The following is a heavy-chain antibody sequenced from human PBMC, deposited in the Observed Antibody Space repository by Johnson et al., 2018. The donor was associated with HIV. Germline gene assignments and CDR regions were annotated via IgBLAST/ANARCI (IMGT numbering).Heavy chain of an antibody. CDR3: AREDQNWNYDHAFDI. V-gene: IGHV3-30*03. CDR1: GFTFSAYG. J-gene: IGHJ3*02. D-gene: IGHD1-7*01. Sequence: QVQLVESGGGVVQPGRSLKLACAASGFTFSAYGMYWVRQSPVKGLAWVAVISYDGSNKYYADSVKGRFTISRDNSKNTLYLQMNSLRAEDTAVYYCAREDQNWNYDHAFDIWGQGTMVTVSS. CDR2: ISYDGSNK.